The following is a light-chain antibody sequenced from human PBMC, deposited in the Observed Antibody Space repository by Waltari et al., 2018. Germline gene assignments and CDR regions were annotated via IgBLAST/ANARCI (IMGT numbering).Light chain of an antibody. CDR3: SSYADSNICV. J-gene: IGLJ1*01. V-gene: IGLV2-23*01. CDR2: EGN. Sequence: QSALTQPASVSGSPGQSPTIPCTGTSGDIRGYNLVPWYQQHPGKAPKPMIYEGNKRPSGVSNRFSGSKSGNTASLTISGLQAEDEADYYCSSYADSNICVFGSGTKVTVL. CDR1: SGDIRGYNL.